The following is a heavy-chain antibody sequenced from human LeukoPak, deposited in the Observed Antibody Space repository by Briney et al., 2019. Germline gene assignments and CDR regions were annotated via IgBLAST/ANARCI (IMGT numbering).Heavy chain of an antibody. CDR1: GYTFTGYY. J-gene: IGHJ6*03. V-gene: IGHV1-2*02. Sequence: ASVKVSCKASGYTFTGYYMHWVRQAPGQGREWMGWINPNSCGTNYAQKFQGRVTMTRDTSISTAYIELSRLRSDDTAVYYCARVYSRLYYYYMDVWGKGTTVTVSS. CDR2: INPNSCGT. CDR3: ARVYSRLYYYYMDV. D-gene: IGHD6-13*01.